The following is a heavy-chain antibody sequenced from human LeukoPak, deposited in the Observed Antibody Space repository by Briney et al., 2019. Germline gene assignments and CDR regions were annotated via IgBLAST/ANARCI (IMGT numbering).Heavy chain of an antibody. CDR1: GFTFSSYW. D-gene: IGHD3-9*01. V-gene: IGHV3-7*01. CDR2: IKQDGSEK. J-gene: IGHJ6*02. CDR3: TRDLMDYDVSTGLHHYYMDV. Sequence: GGSLRLSCAASGFTFSSYWMTWVRQAPGKGLEWVANIKQDGSEKYYVDSVKGRFTISRDNAKNTLYLQMNTLRVEDTAVYYCTRDLMDYDVSTGLHHYYMDVWGQGTTVTVSS.